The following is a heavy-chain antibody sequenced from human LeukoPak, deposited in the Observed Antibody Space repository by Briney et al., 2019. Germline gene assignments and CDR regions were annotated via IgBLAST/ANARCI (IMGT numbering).Heavy chain of an antibody. CDR3: GRHEHSSSWSPPGYFDL. D-gene: IGHD6-13*01. CDR1: GGSISSGSYY. CDR2: IYTSGST. V-gene: IGHV4-61*02. J-gene: IGHJ2*01. Sequence: PSETLSLTCTVSGGSISSGSYYWSWSRQPAGKGLEWIGSIYTSGSTNYNPSLKSRVTISVDTSKKQYSLKLSSVTAADTAVYYCGRHEHSSSWSPPGYFDLWGRGTLVTVSS.